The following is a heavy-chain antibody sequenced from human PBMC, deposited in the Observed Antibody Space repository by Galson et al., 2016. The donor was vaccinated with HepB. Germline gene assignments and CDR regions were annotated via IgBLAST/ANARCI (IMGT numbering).Heavy chain of an antibody. CDR1: GGSINSDY. Sequence: SLTCTVSGGSINSDYWSWIRQPPGRGLEWIGYVHYSGSTHYNPSLRSRVTISVDTSKKQYSLNLTSVTTADTAVYYCARDPGVPRTMDVWGQGTTVTVSS. CDR2: VHYSGST. D-gene: IGHD3-3*01. J-gene: IGHJ6*02. CDR3: ARDPGVPRTMDV. V-gene: IGHV4-59*01.